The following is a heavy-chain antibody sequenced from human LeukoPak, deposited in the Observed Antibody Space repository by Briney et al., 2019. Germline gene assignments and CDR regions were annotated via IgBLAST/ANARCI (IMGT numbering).Heavy chain of an antibody. CDR1: GFTFSNYD. CDR3: ARDSSTSIFSLNAFDI. V-gene: IGHV3-48*01. Sequence: RPGGSLRLSCAASGFTFSNYDMNWVRQAPGKGLEWVSYISSSSGTMYFAGSVKGRFTISRDNSKNTLYLQMNSLRAEDTAVYYCARDSSTSIFSLNAFDIWGQGTMVTVSS. J-gene: IGHJ3*02. D-gene: IGHD2-2*01. CDR2: ISSSSGTM.